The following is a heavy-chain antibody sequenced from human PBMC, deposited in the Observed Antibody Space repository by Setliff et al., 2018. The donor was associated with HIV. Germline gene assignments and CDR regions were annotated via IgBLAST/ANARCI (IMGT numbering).Heavy chain of an antibody. D-gene: IGHD2-21*02. Sequence: RLSCVASGFTFSSYTMNWVRQAPGKGLEWVSSISSSSSYIYYADSDSVKGRFTISRDNAKNSLYLQMNSLRAEDTAVYYCARDLEADCGSACPTWFDPWGQGTLVTVSS. CDR3: ARDLEADCGSACPTWFDP. CDR2: ISSSSSYI. V-gene: IGHV3-21*01. J-gene: IGHJ5*02. CDR1: GFTFSSYT.